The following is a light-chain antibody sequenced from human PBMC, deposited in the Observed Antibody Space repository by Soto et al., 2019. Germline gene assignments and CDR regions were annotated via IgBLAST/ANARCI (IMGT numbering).Light chain of an antibody. CDR1: QSLLYDNGYNY. CDR2: EGS. Sequence: DIVMTQSPLSLPVTPGEPASISCTSSQSLLYDNGYNYLDWYLQKPWQSPLLLISEGSGRASGVPDRFSGSGAGKDFTLKISRVEVEDVRVYYCMHSLQSPLTFGHGTNVEIK. V-gene: IGKV2-28*01. J-gene: IGKJ1*01. CDR3: MHSLQSPLT.